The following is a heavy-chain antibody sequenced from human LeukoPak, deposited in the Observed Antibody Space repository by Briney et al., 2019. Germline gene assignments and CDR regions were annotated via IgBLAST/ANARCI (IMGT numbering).Heavy chain of an antibody. D-gene: IGHD6-13*01. J-gene: IGHJ4*02. CDR1: GFSFSSYW. CDR3: AKDMTAAAGSIDY. V-gene: IGHV3-9*01. CDR2: ISWNSGSI. Sequence: GGSLRVSCAASGFSFSSYWMTWVRQAPGKGLEWVSGISWNSGSIGYADSVKGRFTISRDNAKNSLYLQMNSLRAEDTALYYCAKDMTAAAGSIDYWGQGTLVTVSP.